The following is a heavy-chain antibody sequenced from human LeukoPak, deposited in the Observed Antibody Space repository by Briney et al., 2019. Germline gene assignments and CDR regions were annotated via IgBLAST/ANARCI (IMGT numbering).Heavy chain of an antibody. CDR2: IYSGGST. V-gene: IGHV3-53*01. Sequence: GGSLRLSCAASGFTVSSNYMSWVRQAPGKGLEWVSVIYSGGSTYYADSVKGRFTISRDNSKNTLYLQMNSLRAEDTAVYYCARIHSNSYCYDSTVEYWGQGTLVTVSS. D-gene: IGHD3-22*01. CDR1: GFTVSSNY. CDR3: ARIHSNSYCYDSTVEY. J-gene: IGHJ4*02.